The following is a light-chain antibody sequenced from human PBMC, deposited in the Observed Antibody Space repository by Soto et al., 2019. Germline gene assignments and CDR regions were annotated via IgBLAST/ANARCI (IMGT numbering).Light chain of an antibody. CDR2: DAS. V-gene: IGKV1-5*01. CDR1: QTISSW. Sequence: TPSPSTPSASLCDRNKLPFRASQTISSWLAWYQQKPGKAPKLLIYDASSLESGVPSRFSGSGSGTEFTLTISSLQPDDFATYYCQQYNTYATFGQGTRLEIK. CDR3: QQYNTYAT. J-gene: IGKJ5*01.